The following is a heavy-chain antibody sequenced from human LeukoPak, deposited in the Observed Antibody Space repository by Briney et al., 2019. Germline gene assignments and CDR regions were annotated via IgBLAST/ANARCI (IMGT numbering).Heavy chain of an antibody. CDR1: GFTVSTNY. V-gene: IGHV3-53*01. Sequence: GGSLRLSCAASGFTVSTNYMSWVRQAPGKGPEWVSVIYGVGSTDSADSVKGRFTISRDNSKNTLYLQMNRLRAEDTAVYYCAKDGGYSANDFDYYFYYMDVWGKGTTVTVSS. CDR3: AKDGGYSANDFDYYFYYMDV. D-gene: IGHD5-12*01. J-gene: IGHJ6*03. CDR2: IYGVGST.